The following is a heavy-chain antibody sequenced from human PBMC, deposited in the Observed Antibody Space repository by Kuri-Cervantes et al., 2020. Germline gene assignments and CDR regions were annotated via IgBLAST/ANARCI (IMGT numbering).Heavy chain of an antibody. CDR2: IKQDGSEK. CDR1: GFTFSSLW. D-gene: IGHD3-9*01. V-gene: IGHV3-7*01. CDR3: ARDRATGYRAGYYGMDV. Sequence: GESLKISCTASGFTFSSLWMSWVRQAPGKGLEWVANIKQDGSEKYYADSVKGRFTIFRDNAKNSLYLRMNSLRAADTAVYFCARDRATGYRAGYYGMDVWGQGTTVTVSS. J-gene: IGHJ6*02.